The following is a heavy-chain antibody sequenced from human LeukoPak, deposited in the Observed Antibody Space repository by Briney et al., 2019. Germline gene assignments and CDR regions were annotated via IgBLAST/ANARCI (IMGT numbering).Heavy chain of an antibody. CDR1: GGSISSYY. Sequence: SETLSLTCTVSGGSISSYYWSWIRQPPGKGLEWIGEINHSGSTNYNPSLKSRVTISVDTSKNQFSLKLSSVTAADTAVYYCARRGLWFGEFHYYYYYMDVWGKGTTVTISS. D-gene: IGHD3-10*01. CDR2: INHSGST. J-gene: IGHJ6*03. V-gene: IGHV4-34*01. CDR3: ARRGLWFGEFHYYYYYMDV.